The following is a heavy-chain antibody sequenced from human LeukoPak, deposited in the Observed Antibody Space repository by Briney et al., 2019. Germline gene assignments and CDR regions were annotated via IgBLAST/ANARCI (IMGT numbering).Heavy chain of an antibody. CDR3: AREGKQQLTLDY. Sequence: GGSLRLSCAASGFTFSSYSMNWVRQAPGKGLEWVSSISSSSSYIYYADSVKGRFTISKDNAKNSLYLQMNSLRAEDTAVYYCAREGKQQLTLDYWGQGTLVTVSS. V-gene: IGHV3-21*01. CDR2: ISSSSSYI. D-gene: IGHD6-13*01. J-gene: IGHJ4*02. CDR1: GFTFSSYS.